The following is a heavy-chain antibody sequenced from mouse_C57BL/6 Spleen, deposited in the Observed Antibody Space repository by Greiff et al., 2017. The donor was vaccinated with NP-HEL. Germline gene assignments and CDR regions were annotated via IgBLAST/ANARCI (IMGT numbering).Heavy chain of an antibody. D-gene: IGHD2-4*01. J-gene: IGHJ2*01. Sequence: VKLMESGAELVRPGASVTLSCKASGYTFTDYEMHWVKQTPVHGLEWIGAIDPETGGTAYNQKFKGKAILTADKSSSTAYMELRSLTSEDSAVYYCTRKADYDYWGQGTTLTVSS. CDR1: GYTFTDYE. V-gene: IGHV1-15*01. CDR3: TRKADYDY. CDR2: IDPETGGT.